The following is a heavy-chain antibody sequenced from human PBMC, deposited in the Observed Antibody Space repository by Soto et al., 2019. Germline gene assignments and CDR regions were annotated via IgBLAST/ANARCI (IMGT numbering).Heavy chain of an antibody. CDR1: GFTFSDYA. D-gene: IGHD6-19*01. V-gene: IGHV3-30*18. CDR2: VSHDGRNT. CDR3: AKGGRQWLVPSDFNY. Sequence: VQLVESGGGVVQPGRSLRLSCAASGFTFSDYAMHWVRQAPGKGLEWVAVVSHDGRNTHYADSVKGRFTISRDSSKNTVSPDRTSLRAEGTPVYYCAKGGRQWLVPSDFNYWGQGALVTVSS. J-gene: IGHJ4*02.